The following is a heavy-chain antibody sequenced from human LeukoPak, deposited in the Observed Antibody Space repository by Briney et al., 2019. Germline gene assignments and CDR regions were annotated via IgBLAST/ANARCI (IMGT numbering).Heavy chain of an antibody. J-gene: IGHJ4*02. V-gene: IGHV4-59*01. CDR3: ARDDYGSCGYYSGFDY. CDR1: GGSISSYY. Sequence: SETLSLTCTVSGGSISSYYWSWIRQPPGKGLEWIGYIYYSGSTNYNPSLKSRVTISVDTSKNQFSLKLSSVTAADTAVYYCARDDYGSCGYYSGFDYWGQGTLVTVSS. D-gene: IGHD3-22*01. CDR2: IYYSGST.